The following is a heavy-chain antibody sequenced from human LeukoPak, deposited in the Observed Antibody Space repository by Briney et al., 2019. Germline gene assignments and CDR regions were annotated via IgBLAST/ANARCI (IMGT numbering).Heavy chain of an antibody. D-gene: IGHD3-10*02. CDR3: ARVVVVRGIDY. Sequence: GGSLRLSCAASGFTFSSYSMNWVRQVPGKGLEWVSSISSSSSYIYYADSVKGRFTISRDNAKSSLYLQMNSLRAEDTAVYYCARVVVVRGIDYWGQGTLVTVSS. J-gene: IGHJ4*02. CDR2: ISSSSSYI. V-gene: IGHV3-21*01. CDR1: GFTFSSYS.